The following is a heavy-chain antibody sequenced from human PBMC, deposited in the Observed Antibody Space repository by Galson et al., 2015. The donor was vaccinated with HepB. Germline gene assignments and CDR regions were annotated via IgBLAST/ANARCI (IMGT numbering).Heavy chain of an antibody. J-gene: IGHJ4*02. D-gene: IGHD3-10*01. CDR3: ARVRDRRITMVRGVIIIPPYFDY. CDR1: GGSFSGYY. Sequence: SETLSLTCAVYGGSFSGYYWSWIRQPPGKGLEWIGEINHSGSTNYNPSLKSRVTISVDTSKNQFSLKLSSVTAADTAVYYCARVRDRRITMVRGVIIIPPYFDYWGQGTLVTVSS. CDR2: INHSGST. V-gene: IGHV4-34*01.